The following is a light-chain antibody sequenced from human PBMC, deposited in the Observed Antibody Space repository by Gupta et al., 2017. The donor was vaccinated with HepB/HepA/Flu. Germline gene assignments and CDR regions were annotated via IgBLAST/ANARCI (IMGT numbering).Light chain of an antibody. CDR3: QVCDSTSGV. V-gene: IGLV3-21*02. CDR1: SIGSER. J-gene: IGLJ3*02. CDR2: DDS. Sequence: SYVLTQPPSVSVAPGQTARIICRGNSIGSERVHWYQQKPGQAPVLVVYDDSGRPSGIPERVSGTNSRNTATLIIGRVEAGDEADYCCQVCDSTSGVFGGGTRLTVL.